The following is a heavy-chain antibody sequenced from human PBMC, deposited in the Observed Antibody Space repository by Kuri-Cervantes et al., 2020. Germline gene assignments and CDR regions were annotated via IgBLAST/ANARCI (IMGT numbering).Heavy chain of an antibody. Sequence: SVKVSCKASGYTFTYRYLHWVRQAPGQALEWMGWITPFNGNTNYAQKFQDRVTVTRDTSTSTVYMELSSLRSEDTAVYYCARDRNGGKGHWFDYWGQGTLVTVSS. D-gene: IGHD4-23*01. V-gene: IGHV1-45*02. CDR1: GYTFTYRY. CDR2: ITPFNGNT. CDR3: ARDRNGGKGHWFDY. J-gene: IGHJ4*02.